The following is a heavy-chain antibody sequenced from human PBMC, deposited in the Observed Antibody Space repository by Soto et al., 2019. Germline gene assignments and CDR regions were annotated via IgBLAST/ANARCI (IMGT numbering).Heavy chain of an antibody. CDR1: GGTFSSYA. CDR2: SIPILGTA. J-gene: IGHJ4*02. D-gene: IGHD1-26*01. CDR3: ARGELRWELPYYYFDY. Sequence: QVQMVQSGAEVKKPGSSVKVSCKASGGTFSSYAISWVRQAPGQGLEWMGGSIPILGTANYAQKFQGRVTITADESTSTAYMELSSLRSEDTAVYYCARGELRWELPYYYFDYWGQGTLVTVSS. V-gene: IGHV1-69*01.